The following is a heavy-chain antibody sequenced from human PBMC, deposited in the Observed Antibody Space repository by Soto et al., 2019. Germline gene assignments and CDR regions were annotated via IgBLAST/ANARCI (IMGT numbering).Heavy chain of an antibody. D-gene: IGHD6-13*01. CDR1: GFTFSKYT. J-gene: IGHJ4*02. CDR2: ISGSVGTT. Sequence: GGSLRLSCAASGFTFSKYTINWVRQSPGEGLEWVSAISGSVGTTYYAYSVKGRFTITRDNSKNTLYLQMNSMRAEDTAVYYCAKAGGAAGTVDYFDYWGQGTLVTVSS. V-gene: IGHV3-23*01. CDR3: AKAGGAAGTVDYFDY.